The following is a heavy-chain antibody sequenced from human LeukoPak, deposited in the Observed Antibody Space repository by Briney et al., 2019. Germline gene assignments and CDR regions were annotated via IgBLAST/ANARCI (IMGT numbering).Heavy chain of an antibody. J-gene: IGHJ4*02. D-gene: IGHD6-13*01. CDR2: ISRSSGYV. CDR3: ARFPEGSSTWSIDF. Sequence: GGSLRLSCAASGFTLSSCSMNWIRHAPGKGLEWVSSISRSSGYVFYADSMKGRFTVSRDNSKNSLYLQMNTLRAEDTAVYYCARFPEGSSTWSIDFWGQGTLVTVTS. V-gene: IGHV3-21*01. CDR1: GFTLSSCS.